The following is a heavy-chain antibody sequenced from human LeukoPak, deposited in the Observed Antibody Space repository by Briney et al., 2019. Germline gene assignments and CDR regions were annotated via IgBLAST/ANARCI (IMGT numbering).Heavy chain of an antibody. CDR2: IYYSGST. CDR1: GGSISSSDYY. Sequence: KSSETLSLTCTLSGGSISSSDYYWGWIRQPPGKGLEWIGSIYYSGSTYYNPSLKSRVTISVDTSKNQFSLKLSSVTAADTAVYHCARQVKVGGLIGSYFDFWGQGTLVTVPS. CDR3: ARQVKVGGLIGSYFDF. D-gene: IGHD3-16*01. J-gene: IGHJ4*02. V-gene: IGHV4-39*01.